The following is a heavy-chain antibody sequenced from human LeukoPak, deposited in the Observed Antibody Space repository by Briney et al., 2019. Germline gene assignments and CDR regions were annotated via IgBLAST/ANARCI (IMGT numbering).Heavy chain of an antibody. J-gene: IGHJ6*02. CDR1: GGSISSYY. Sequence: SETLSLTCTVSGGSISSYYWSWIRQPPGKGLEWIGYVYYSGSTNYNPSLKSRVTISVDTSKNQFSLKLSSVTAADRAVYYCARVIGYCSGGSCPIYYYYGMDVWGQGTTVTVSS. CDR2: VYYSGST. D-gene: IGHD2-15*01. V-gene: IGHV4-59*01. CDR3: ARVIGYCSGGSCPIYYYYGMDV.